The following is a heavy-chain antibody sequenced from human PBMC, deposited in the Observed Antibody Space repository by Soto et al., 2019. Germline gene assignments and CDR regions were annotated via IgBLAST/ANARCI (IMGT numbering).Heavy chain of an antibody. J-gene: IGHJ4*02. CDR2: ISSNGGST. CDR3: ARGTSPYCSSTSCYGGYFDY. Sequence: GGSLRLSCAASGFTFSSYAMHWVRQAPGKGLEYVSAISSNGGSTYYANSVKGRFTISRDNSKNTLYLQMGSLRAEDMAVYYCARGTSPYCSSTSCYGGYFDYWGQGTLVTVSS. CDR1: GFTFSSYA. V-gene: IGHV3-64*01. D-gene: IGHD2-2*01.